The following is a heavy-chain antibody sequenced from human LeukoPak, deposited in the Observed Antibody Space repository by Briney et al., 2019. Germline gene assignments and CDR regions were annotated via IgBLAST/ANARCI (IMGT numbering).Heavy chain of an antibody. Sequence: GGSLRLSCAASGFTFSRYAMNWVRQAPGKGLEWVSYINTDSRDIHYADSVKGRFTISRDKARNTLYLQLSSLRAEDSGVYYCARDTFQPGLIDSWGQGTLVTVSS. CDR3: ARDTFQPGLIDS. CDR2: INTDSRDI. V-gene: IGHV3-21*05. CDR1: GFTFSRYA. J-gene: IGHJ4*02. D-gene: IGHD2-2*01.